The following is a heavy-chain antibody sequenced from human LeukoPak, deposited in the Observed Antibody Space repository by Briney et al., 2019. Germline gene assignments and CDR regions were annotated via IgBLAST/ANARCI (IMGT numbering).Heavy chain of an antibody. CDR2: ISYDGSNK. V-gene: IGHV3-30*18. J-gene: IGHJ3*02. Sequence: GSLRLSCAASGFTFSSYGMHWVRQAPGKGLEWVAVISYDGSNKYYADSVKGRFTISRDNSKNTLYLQMNSLRAEDTAVYYCAKDHHSGYYLDAFDIWGQGTVVTVSS. D-gene: IGHD3-22*01. CDR3: AKDHHSGYYLDAFDI. CDR1: GFTFSSYG.